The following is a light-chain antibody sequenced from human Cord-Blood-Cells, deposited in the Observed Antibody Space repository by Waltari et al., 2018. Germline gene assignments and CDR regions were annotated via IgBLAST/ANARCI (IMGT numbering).Light chain of an antibody. CDR2: GKN. J-gene: IGLJ1*01. V-gene: IGLV3-19*01. CDR1: SLRSYY. CDR3: NSRDSSGNHLYV. Sequence: SSELTQDPAVSVALGQTVRITCQGDSLRSYYASWYQQKPGQAPVLVIYGKNNRPSGIPDRFSGSRSGNTASLTITGAQAEDEAYYYCNSRDSSGNHLYVCGTGTKVTVL.